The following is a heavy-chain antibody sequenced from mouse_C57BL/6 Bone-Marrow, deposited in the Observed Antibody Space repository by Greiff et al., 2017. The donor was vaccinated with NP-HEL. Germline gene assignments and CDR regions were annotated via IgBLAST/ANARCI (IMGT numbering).Heavy chain of an antibody. V-gene: IGHV5-17*01. CDR2: ISSGSSTI. D-gene: IGHD2-4*01. J-gene: IGHJ3*01. CDR1: GFTFSDYG. CDR3: ARYDYGAWFAY. Sequence: EVQVVESGGGLVKPGGSLKLSCAASGFTFSDYGMHWVRQAPEKGLEWVAYISSGSSTIYYADTVKGRFTISRDNAKNTLFLQMTSLRSEDTAMYYCARYDYGAWFAYWGQGTLVTVSA.